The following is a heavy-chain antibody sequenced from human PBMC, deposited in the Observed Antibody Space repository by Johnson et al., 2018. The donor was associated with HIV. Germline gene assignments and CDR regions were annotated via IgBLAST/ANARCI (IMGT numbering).Heavy chain of an antibody. CDR3: ARAGYYYDSSGIFIPQDAFDI. J-gene: IGHJ3*02. D-gene: IGHD3-22*01. V-gene: IGHV3-30-3*01. Sequence: QVQLVESGGGVVQPGRSLRLSCAASGFTFTNYAMYWVRQAPGKGLEWVALISYDGSNKYYADSVKGRFTISRDNSKNTLYLQMNSLRAEDTAVYYCARAGYYYDSSGIFIPQDAFDIWGQGTMVTVSS. CDR1: GFTFTNYA. CDR2: ISYDGSNK.